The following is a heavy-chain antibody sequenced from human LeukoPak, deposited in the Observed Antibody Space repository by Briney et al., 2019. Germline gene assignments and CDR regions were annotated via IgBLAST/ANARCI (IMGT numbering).Heavy chain of an antibody. CDR3: ARGRHDFWSGYMYMDV. V-gene: IGHV4-34*01. CDR2: INHSGST. J-gene: IGHJ6*03. D-gene: IGHD3-3*01. CDR1: GGSFSGYY. Sequence: SETLSLTCTVYGGSFSGYYWSWIRQPPGKGLEWIGEINHSGSTNYNPSLKSRVTISVDTSKNQFSLKLSSVTAADTAVYYCARGRHDFWSGYMYMDVGGKGTTVTVSS.